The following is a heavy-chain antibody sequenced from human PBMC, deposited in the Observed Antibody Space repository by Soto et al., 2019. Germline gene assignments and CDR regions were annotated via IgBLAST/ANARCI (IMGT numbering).Heavy chain of an antibody. Sequence: QAQMVQSGAEVKKPGAPVKVSCKASGYTFTDYGLTWVRQAPGQGLEWVGWISNKSRKTKYGQKFQGRVTLTTDTTTRTAYMEMRTLRSDDTAIYFCARDRDWNLDYWGQGTLVIVSS. V-gene: IGHV1-18*01. J-gene: IGHJ4*02. D-gene: IGHD2-21*02. CDR2: ISNKSRKT. CDR1: GYTFTDYG. CDR3: ARDRDWNLDY.